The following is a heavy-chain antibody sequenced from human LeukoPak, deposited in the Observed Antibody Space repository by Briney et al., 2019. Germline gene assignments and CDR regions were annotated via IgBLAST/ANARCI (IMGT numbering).Heavy chain of an antibody. Sequence: SETLSLTCTVSGGSISSYYWSWIRQPPGKGLEWIGYIYYSGSTNYDPSLKSRVTISVDTSKNQFSLKLSSVTAADTAVYYCARVGPSWRYDFWSGYDYGMDVWGQGTTVTVPS. D-gene: IGHD3-3*01. CDR3: ARVGPSWRYDFWSGYDYGMDV. CDR2: IYYSGST. J-gene: IGHJ6*02. CDR1: GGSISSYY. V-gene: IGHV4-59*01.